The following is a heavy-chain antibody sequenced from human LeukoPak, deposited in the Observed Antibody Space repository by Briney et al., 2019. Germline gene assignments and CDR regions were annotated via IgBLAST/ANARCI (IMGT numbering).Heavy chain of an antibody. J-gene: IGHJ4*02. CDR1: GYTFTGYY. CDR3: ARESDSSLTFIDY. CDR2: INPNSGGT. V-gene: IGHV1-2*02. D-gene: IGHD4-11*01. Sequence: GASVKVSCKASGYTFTGYYMHWVRQAPGQGLEWMGWINPNSGGTNYAQKFQGRVTMTRDTSISTAYMELSRLRSDNTAVYYCARESDSSLTFIDYWGQGTLVTVSP.